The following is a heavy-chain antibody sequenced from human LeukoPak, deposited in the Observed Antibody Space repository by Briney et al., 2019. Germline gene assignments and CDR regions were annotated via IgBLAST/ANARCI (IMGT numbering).Heavy chain of an antibody. Sequence: SVKVSCKASVGTFSSYAISWVRQAPGQGLEWMGRIIPIFGTANYAQKFQGRVTITTDESTSTAYMELSSLRSEDTAVYYCAREGLQTYNWNYYVGNYYYYYMDVWGKGTTVTVSS. V-gene: IGHV1-69*05. CDR3: AREGLQTYNWNYYVGNYYYYYMDV. J-gene: IGHJ6*03. D-gene: IGHD1-7*01. CDR2: IIPIFGTA. CDR1: VGTFSSYA.